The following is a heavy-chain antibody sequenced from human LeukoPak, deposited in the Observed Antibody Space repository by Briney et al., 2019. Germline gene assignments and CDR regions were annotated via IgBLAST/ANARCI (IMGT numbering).Heavy chain of an antibody. V-gene: IGHV3-15*01. D-gene: IGHD3-3*01. J-gene: IGHJ4*02. Sequence: GGSLRLSCAASGFTFSNAWMSGVRQAPGKGLEWVGRIKSKTDGGTTDYAAPVKGRFTISRDDSKNTLYLQMNSLKTEDTAVYYCTSTEGYFWSPIDYWGQGTLVTVSS. CDR1: GFTFSNAW. CDR3: TSTEGYFWSPIDY. CDR2: IKSKTDGGTT.